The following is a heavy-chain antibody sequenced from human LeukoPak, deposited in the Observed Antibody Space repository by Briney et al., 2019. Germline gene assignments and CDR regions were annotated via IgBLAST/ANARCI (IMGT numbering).Heavy chain of an antibody. CDR2: ISSSSSYI. Sequence: PGGSLRLSCAASGFTFSSYGMHWVRQAPGKGLEWVSSISSSSSYIYYADSVKGRFTISRDNAKNSLYLQMNSLRAEDTAVYYCARDPGYSSSSPWFDPWGQGTLVTVSS. CDR1: GFTFSSYG. D-gene: IGHD6-13*01. CDR3: ARDPGYSSSSPWFDP. J-gene: IGHJ5*02. V-gene: IGHV3-21*01.